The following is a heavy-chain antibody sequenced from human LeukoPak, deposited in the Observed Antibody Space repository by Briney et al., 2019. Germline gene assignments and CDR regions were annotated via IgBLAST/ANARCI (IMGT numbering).Heavy chain of an antibody. D-gene: IGHD6-13*01. CDR3: AVGTTCVRAAAAFYYYYYMDV. Sequence: ASVKVSCKVSGYTLTELSMHWVRQAPGKGLEWMGGFDPEDGETIYAQNFQGRVTMTEDTSTDTAYMELSSLRSEDAAVYYCAVGTTCVRAAAAFYYYYYMDVWGKGTTVTISS. V-gene: IGHV1-24*01. CDR2: FDPEDGET. CDR1: GYTLTELS. J-gene: IGHJ6*03.